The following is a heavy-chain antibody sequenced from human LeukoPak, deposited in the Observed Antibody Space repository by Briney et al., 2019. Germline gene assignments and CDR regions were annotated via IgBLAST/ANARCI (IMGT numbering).Heavy chain of an antibody. D-gene: IGHD3-9*01. J-gene: IGHJ4*02. Sequence: AGGSLRLSCAASGFIFSNYAMSWVRQAPGKGLEWVSAIGCRYSGTYYADSVRGRFTVSRDDPKNTLYLQMNTLRDKDTAVYYCAKWGDYDILTGYYDSDYWGQGTMVTVSS. CDR3: AKWGDYDILTGYYDSDY. CDR1: GFIFSNYA. CDR2: IGCRYSGT. V-gene: IGHV3-23*01.